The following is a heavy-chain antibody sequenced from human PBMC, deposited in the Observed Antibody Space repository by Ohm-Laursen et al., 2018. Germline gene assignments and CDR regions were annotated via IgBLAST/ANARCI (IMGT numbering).Heavy chain of an antibody. CDR1: GGSVSSGSYY. CDR2: IYYSGST. V-gene: IGHV4-61*01. J-gene: IGHJ6*02. CDR3: ARDSYGGGDFSYYYYYGMDV. Sequence: TLSLTCTVSGGSVSSGSYYWSWIRQPPGKGLEWIGYIYYSGSTNYNPSLKSRVTISVDTSKNQFSLKLSSVTAADTAVYYCARDSYGGGDFSYYYYYGMDVWGQGTTVTVSS. D-gene: IGHD2-21*02.